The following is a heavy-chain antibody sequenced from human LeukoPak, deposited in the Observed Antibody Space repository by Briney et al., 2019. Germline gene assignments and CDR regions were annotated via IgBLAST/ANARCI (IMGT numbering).Heavy chain of an antibody. CDR2: ISSSSSYR. Sequence: KPGGSLRLSCTASGFTFSGFNIHWVRQAPGRGREWVSCISSSSSYRYYADSVKGRFTISRDNAKNSVYLQMNSLRAEDTAVYYCARDGSSSWYYYWGQGTLVTVSS. CDR1: GFTFSGFN. J-gene: IGHJ4*02. CDR3: ARDGSSSWYYY. V-gene: IGHV3-21*01. D-gene: IGHD6-13*01.